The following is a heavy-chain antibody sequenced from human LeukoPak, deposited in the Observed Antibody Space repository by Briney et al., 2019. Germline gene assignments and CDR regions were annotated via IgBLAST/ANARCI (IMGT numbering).Heavy chain of an antibody. D-gene: IGHD3-9*01. CDR1: GFTFSNYD. Sequence: QSGGSLRLSCAASGFTFSNYDMHWVRQATGKGLEWVSAIGTSGDTYSPDSVKGRFTISRENAKNSLYLQMNSLRAGDTAVYFCARESPGYHSWRSFDIWGQGTMVTVSS. CDR3: ARESPGYHSWRSFDI. V-gene: IGHV3-13*01. J-gene: IGHJ3*02. CDR2: IGTSGDT.